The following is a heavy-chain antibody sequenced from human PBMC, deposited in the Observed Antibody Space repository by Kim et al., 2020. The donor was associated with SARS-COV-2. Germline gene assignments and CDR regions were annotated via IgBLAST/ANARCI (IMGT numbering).Heavy chain of an antibody. CDR1: GFTFSSYS. V-gene: IGHV3-21*01. Sequence: GGSLRLSCAASGFTFSSYSMNWVRQAPGKGLEWVSSISSSSSYIYYADSVKGRFTISRDNAKNSLYLQINSLRAEDTAVYYCARDSSSWYYFDYWGQGTLVTVSS. J-gene: IGHJ4*02. CDR3: ARDSSSWYYFDY. D-gene: IGHD6-13*01. CDR2: ISSSSSYI.